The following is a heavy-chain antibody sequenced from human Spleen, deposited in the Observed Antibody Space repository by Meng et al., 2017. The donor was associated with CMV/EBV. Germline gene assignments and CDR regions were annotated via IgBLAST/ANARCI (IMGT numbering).Heavy chain of an antibody. J-gene: IGHJ4*02. CDR2: IYYSGST. D-gene: IGHD6-25*01. Sequence: HVELQQWSAGLVKPSQTLSLTCTVSGGSISSGDYYCSWIRQPPGKGLEWIGYIYYSGSTHYNTSLKSRVTISADTSKNQFSLNLGSVTAADTAVYYCARDRGSSGGCDFWGQGTLVTVSS. CDR1: GGSISSGDYY. V-gene: IGHV4-30-4*01. CDR3: ARDRGSSGGCDF.